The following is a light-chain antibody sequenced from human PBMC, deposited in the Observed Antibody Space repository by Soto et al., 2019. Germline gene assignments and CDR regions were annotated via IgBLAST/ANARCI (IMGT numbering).Light chain of an antibody. J-gene: IGKJ3*01. CDR1: QTVNSPY. V-gene: IGKV3-20*01. CDR2: GAS. CDR3: HQHETSPPT. Sequence: EIVLTQSPGTLSLSPGESGILSCRTSQTVNSPYLAWYQQKPGQAPRLLISGASTRATGIPDRFSGSGSGTEFTLTISRLESEDFAVYYCHQHETSPPTFGPGTKVAVK.